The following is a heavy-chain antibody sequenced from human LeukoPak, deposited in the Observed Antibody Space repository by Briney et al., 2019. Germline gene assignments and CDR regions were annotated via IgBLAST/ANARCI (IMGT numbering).Heavy chain of an antibody. D-gene: IGHD4-17*01. V-gene: IGHV3-66*01. CDR1: GFTVSSNY. Sequence: GGSLRLSCAASGFTVSSNYMSWVRQAPGKGLEWVSVYYSGGSTYYADSVKGRFTISRDNSKNTLYLQMNSLRAEDTAVYYCATTLYGDYVHYYYGMDVWGQGTTVTVSS. CDR2: YYSGGST. CDR3: ATTLYGDYVHYYYGMDV. J-gene: IGHJ6*02.